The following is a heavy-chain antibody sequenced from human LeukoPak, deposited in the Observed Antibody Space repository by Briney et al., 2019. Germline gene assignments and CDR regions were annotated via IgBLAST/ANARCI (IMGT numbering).Heavy chain of an antibody. CDR1: GYTFIAYY. J-gene: IGHJ5*02. Sequence: ASVKVSCKASGYTFIAYYIHWVRQAPGQGLEWMGWISAYNGNTNYAQKLQGRVTMTTDTPTSTAYMELRSLRSDDTAVYYCARGGEYDILTGYWRGWFDPWGQGTLVTVSS. D-gene: IGHD3-9*01. CDR2: ISAYNGNT. V-gene: IGHV1-18*04. CDR3: ARGGEYDILTGYWRGWFDP.